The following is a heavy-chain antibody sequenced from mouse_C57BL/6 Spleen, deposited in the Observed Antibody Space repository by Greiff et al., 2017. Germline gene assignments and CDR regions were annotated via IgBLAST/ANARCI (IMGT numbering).Heavy chain of an antibody. CDR3: AGDYDGSYYYDMDY. V-gene: IGHV14-3*01. Sequence: EVQLQQSVAELVRPGASVKLSCTASGFNIKNTYMHWVKQRPEQGLEWIGRIDPANGNTKYAPKFQGKATITADPSSNTAYLQLSSLTSEDPALCYCAGDYDGSYYYDMDYWGQGTSVTVSS. D-gene: IGHD1-1*01. CDR2: IDPANGNT. CDR1: GFNIKNTY. J-gene: IGHJ4*01.